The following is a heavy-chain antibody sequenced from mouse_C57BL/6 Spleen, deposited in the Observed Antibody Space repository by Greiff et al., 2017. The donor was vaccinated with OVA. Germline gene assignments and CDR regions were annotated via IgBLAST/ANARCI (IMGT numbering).Heavy chain of an antibody. CDR2: INYDGSST. V-gene: IGHV5-16*01. J-gene: IGHJ2*01. CDR3: AREDLYYFDY. Sequence: EVKVVESEGGLVQPGRSMKLSCTASGFTFSDYYMAWVRQVPEKGLEWVANINYDGSSTYYLDSLKSRFIISRDNAKNILYLQMSSLKSEDTATYYCAREDLYYFDYWGQGTTLTVSS. CDR1: GFTFSDYY.